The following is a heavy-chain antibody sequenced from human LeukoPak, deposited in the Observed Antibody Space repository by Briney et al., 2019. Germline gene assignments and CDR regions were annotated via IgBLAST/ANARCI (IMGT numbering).Heavy chain of an antibody. CDR3: ARELIDCSSTSCFYYDFWSGYWSNDYYFDY. Sequence: ASVKVSCKASGYTFTGYYMHWVRQAPGQGLEWMGWINPNSGGTNYAQKFQGRVTMTRDTSISTAYMELSRLRSDDTAAYYCARELIDCSSTSCFYYDFWSGYWSNDYYFDYWGQGTLVTVSS. D-gene: IGHD3-3*01. CDR1: GYTFTGYY. CDR2: INPNSGGT. V-gene: IGHV1-2*02. J-gene: IGHJ4*02.